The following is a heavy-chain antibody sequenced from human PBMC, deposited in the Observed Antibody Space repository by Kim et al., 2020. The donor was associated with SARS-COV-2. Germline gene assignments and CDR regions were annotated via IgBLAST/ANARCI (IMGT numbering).Heavy chain of an antibody. CDR3: AGGDTDYCSGGSCYSGWFDP. D-gene: IGHD2-15*01. J-gene: IGHJ5*02. CDR2: ISAYNGNT. CDR1: GYTFTSYG. V-gene: IGHV1-18*01. Sequence: ASVKVSCKASGYTFTSYGISWVRQAPGQGLEWMGWISAYNGNTNYAQKLQGRVTMTTDTSTSTAYMELRSLRSDDTAVYYCAGGDTDYCSGGSCYSGWFDPWGQGTLVTVSS.